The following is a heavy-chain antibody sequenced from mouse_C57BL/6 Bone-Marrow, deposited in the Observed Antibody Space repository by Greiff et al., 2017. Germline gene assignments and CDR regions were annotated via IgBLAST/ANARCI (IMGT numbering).Heavy chain of an antibody. V-gene: IGHV1-64*01. Sequence: QVQLQQPGAELVKPGASVKLSCKASGYTFTSYWMHWVKQRPGQGLEWIGMIHPNSGSTNYNEKFKSKATLTVDKSSSTAYMQLSSLTSEDSAVYYCARRGDGYYGGFAYWGQGTLVTVSA. CDR1: GYTFTSYW. CDR3: ARRGDGYYGGFAY. CDR2: IHPNSGST. D-gene: IGHD2-3*01. J-gene: IGHJ3*01.